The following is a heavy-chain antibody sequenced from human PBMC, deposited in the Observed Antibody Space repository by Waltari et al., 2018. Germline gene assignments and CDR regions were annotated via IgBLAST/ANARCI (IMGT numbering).Heavy chain of an antibody. J-gene: IGHJ5*02. CDR1: GGTFSSYT. Sequence: QVQLVQSGAEVKKPGSSVKVSCKASGGTFSSYTISWVRQAPGQGLEWMGRFTPILGIANYAQKFQGRVTITADKSTSTAYMELSSLRSEDTAVYYCARDTPPKRFDPWGQGTLVTVSS. CDR2: FTPILGIA. V-gene: IGHV1-69*08. CDR3: ARDTPPKRFDP.